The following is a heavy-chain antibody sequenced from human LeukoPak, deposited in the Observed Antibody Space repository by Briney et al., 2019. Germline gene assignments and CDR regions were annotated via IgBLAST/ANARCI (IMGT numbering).Heavy chain of an antibody. Sequence: SETLSLTCTVSDGSSSSSSWNWIRQPPEKGLEWIGYIYYSASTKYNPSLESRVTISVDTSKNQISLKLRSVTAADTAIYYCARRQQTGGDNGLHNWFDPWGQGTLVTVSS. J-gene: IGHJ5*02. V-gene: IGHV4-59*08. D-gene: IGHD2-21*01. CDR1: DGSSSSSS. CDR2: IYYSAST. CDR3: ARRQQTGGDNGLHNWFDP.